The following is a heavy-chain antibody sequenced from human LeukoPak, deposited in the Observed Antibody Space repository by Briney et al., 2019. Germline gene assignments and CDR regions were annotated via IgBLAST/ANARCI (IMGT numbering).Heavy chain of an antibody. V-gene: IGHV4-4*07. Sequence: SETLSLTCTASGGSIISYYWSWIRQPPGKGLEWIGRIYSSGSTNYNPSLKSRLTMSVDTSKNQFSLRLSSVTAADTAVYYCARDNSNYWGQGTLVTVSS. J-gene: IGHJ4*02. CDR2: IYSSGST. CDR1: GGSIISYY. CDR3: ARDNSNY.